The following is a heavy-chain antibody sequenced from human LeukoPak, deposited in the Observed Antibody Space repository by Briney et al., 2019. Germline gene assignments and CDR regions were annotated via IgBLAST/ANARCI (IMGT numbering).Heavy chain of an antibody. V-gene: IGHV3-7*03. J-gene: IGHJ6*02. Sequence: GGSLRLSCAASGLTLSNHWMTWVRQVPGRGPEWVANVNRDGSETYYLDSVKGRFTISKDNAKNSLYLQTNSLRAEDTALYHCARNNGMDVWGQGTTVIVSS. CDR2: VNRDGSET. CDR3: ARNNGMDV. CDR1: GLTLSNHW.